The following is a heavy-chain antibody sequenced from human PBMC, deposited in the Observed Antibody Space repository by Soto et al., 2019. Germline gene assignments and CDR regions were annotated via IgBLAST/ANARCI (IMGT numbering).Heavy chain of an antibody. Sequence: EVQLVESGGGLVRPGGSLRLSCAASGFTFSTYGMNWVRQAPGKGLEWVSYIGSSSTIYYADSVKGRFTISRDNAKNSLFLQMNSLRDEDTAVYYCARGRGDYYYYAMDVWGQGTTVTVSS. CDR3: ARGRGDYYYYAMDV. J-gene: IGHJ6*02. CDR2: IGSSSTI. CDR1: GFTFSTYG. V-gene: IGHV3-48*02.